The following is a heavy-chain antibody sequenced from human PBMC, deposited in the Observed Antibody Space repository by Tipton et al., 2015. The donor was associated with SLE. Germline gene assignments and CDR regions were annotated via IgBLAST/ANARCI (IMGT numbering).Heavy chain of an antibody. CDR1: GGSISSGSYY. D-gene: IGHD6-19*01. CDR3: ARGEWLVHWVDP. J-gene: IGHJ5*02. V-gene: IGHV4-61*02. CDR2: IYSSGST. Sequence: TLSLTCTVSGGSISSGSYYWSWIRQPAGKGLEWIGRIYSSGSTNYNPSLKSRVTISVDTSKNQFSLKLTSVTAADTAVYYCARGEWLVHWVDPWGQGTLVTVSS.